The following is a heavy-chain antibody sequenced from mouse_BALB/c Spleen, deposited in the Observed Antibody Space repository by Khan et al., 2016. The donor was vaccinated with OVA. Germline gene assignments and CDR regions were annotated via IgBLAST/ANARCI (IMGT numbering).Heavy chain of an antibody. CDR2: ISTYSGST. CDR3: ARPAYDGYYDY. V-gene: IGHV1S137*01. J-gene: IGHJ2*01. Sequence: QVQLKESGPELVRPGVSVKISCKGSGYTFTDYAMYWVKQSHAKSLEWIGLISTYSGSTNYNQKFKVKVTMTVDKSSSEAYMELARLTSEDSAIYSCARPAYDGYYDYWGQGTALTVSS. D-gene: IGHD2-3*01. CDR1: GYTFTDYA.